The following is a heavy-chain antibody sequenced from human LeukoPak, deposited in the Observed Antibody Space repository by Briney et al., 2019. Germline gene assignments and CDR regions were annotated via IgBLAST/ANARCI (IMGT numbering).Heavy chain of an antibody. CDR2: INPNSGGT. V-gene: IGHV1-2*02. CDR3: ATVRRSFTIFGVVGNNWFDP. Sequence: RASVKVSCKASGYTFTGYYMHWVRQAPGQGLEWMGWINPNSGGTNYAQKFQGRVTMTRDTSISTAYMELSSLRSEDTAVYYCATVRRSFTIFGVVGNNWFDPWGQGTLVTVSS. J-gene: IGHJ5*02. CDR1: GYTFTGYY. D-gene: IGHD3-3*01.